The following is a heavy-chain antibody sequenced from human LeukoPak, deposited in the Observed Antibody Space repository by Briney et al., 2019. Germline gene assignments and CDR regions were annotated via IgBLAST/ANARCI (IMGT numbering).Heavy chain of an antibody. V-gene: IGHV3-23*01. CDR1: GFTFNNYL. Sequence: GGSLRLSCAASGFTFNNYLMSWVRQAPGKGLEWVSVLFTGGGRTLYADSVKDRFIISGDTSRTTLYLQMNGLRAEDTAVYYCAKECDYSPGHKFDLWGQGTLVTVSS. J-gene: IGHJ4*02. D-gene: IGHD3-10*01. CDR3: AKECDYSPGHKFDL. CDR2: LFTGGGRT.